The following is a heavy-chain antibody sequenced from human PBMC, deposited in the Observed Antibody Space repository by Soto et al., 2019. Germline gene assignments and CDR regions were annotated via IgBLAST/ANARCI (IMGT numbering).Heavy chain of an antibody. J-gene: IGHJ4*02. CDR3: AREGSLPPYGSGSYYNRWKEYYFDY. D-gene: IGHD3-10*01. CDR2: ISSSSSTI. CDR1: GFTFSSYS. Sequence: GGSLRLSCAASGFTFSSYSMNWVRQAPGKGLEWVSYISSSSSTIYYADSVKGRFTISRDNAKNSLYLQMNSLRAEDTAVYYCAREGSLPPYGSGSYYNRWKEYYFDYWGQGTLVTVSS. V-gene: IGHV3-48*01.